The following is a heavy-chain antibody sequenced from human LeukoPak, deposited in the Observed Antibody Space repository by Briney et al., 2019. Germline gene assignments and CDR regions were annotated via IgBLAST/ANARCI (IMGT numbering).Heavy chain of an antibody. Sequence: SETLSLTCTVSGGSISSYYWSWIRQPAGKGLEWIGRIYTSGSTNYNPSLKSRVTMSVDTSKNQFSLKLSSVTAADTAVYYCARDGPTYYYDSSGYRPTDYWGPGTLVTVSS. D-gene: IGHD3-22*01. CDR1: GGSISSYY. CDR2: IYTSGST. J-gene: IGHJ4*02. V-gene: IGHV4-4*07. CDR3: ARDGPTYYYDSSGYRPTDY.